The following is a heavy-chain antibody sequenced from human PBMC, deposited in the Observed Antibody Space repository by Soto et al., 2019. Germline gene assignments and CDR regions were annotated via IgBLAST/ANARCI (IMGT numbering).Heavy chain of an antibody. V-gene: IGHV3-30*18. CDR2: ISYDGSNK. D-gene: IGHD3-9*01. CDR3: AKDPALRYFDWLLDY. CDR1: GFTFSSYG. Sequence: GGSLRLSCAASGFTFSSYGMHWVRQAPGKGLEWVAVISYDGSNKYYADSVKGRFTISRDNSKNTLYLQMNSLRAEDTAVYYCAKDPALRYFDWLLDYWGQGTLVTVSS. J-gene: IGHJ4*02.